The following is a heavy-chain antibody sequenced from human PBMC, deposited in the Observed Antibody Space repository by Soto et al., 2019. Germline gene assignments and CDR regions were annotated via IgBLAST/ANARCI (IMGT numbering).Heavy chain of an antibody. Sequence: SETLSLTCAVYGGSFSGYYWSWIRQPPGKGLEWIGEINHSGSTNYNPSLKSRVTMSVDTSKNQFSLKLSSVTAADTAVYYCARERKDIVVVPAAIRASYYYYGMDVWGQGTTVTVSS. D-gene: IGHD2-2*01. J-gene: IGHJ6*02. V-gene: IGHV4-34*01. CDR1: GGSFSGYY. CDR2: INHSGST. CDR3: ARERKDIVVVPAAIRASYYYYGMDV.